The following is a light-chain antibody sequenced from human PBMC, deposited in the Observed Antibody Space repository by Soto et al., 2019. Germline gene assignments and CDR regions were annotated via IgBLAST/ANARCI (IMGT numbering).Light chain of an antibody. CDR2: GAS. CDR3: QQYNNWPPWT. CDR1: QTISSW. J-gene: IGKJ1*01. Sequence: DIQMTQSPSTLSGSVGDRVTITCRASQTISSWLAWYQQKPGKSPKLLIYGASTRATGIPARFSGSGSGTEFTLTISSLQSEDFAVYYCQQYNNWPPWTFGQGTKVDIK. V-gene: IGKV1-5*01.